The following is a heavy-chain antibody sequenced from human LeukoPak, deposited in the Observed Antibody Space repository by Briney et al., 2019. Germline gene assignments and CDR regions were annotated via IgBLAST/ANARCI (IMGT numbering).Heavy chain of an antibody. CDR2: IYYSGST. CDR3: ARASLRGYSYGSVAFDI. Sequence: TLSLTCTVSGGSISSGGYYWSWIRQHPGKGLEWIGYIYYSGSTYYNPSLKSRVTISVDTSKNQFSLKLSSVTAADTAVYYCARASLRGYSYGSVAFDIWGQGTMVTVSS. D-gene: IGHD5-18*01. CDR1: GGSISSGGYY. J-gene: IGHJ3*02. V-gene: IGHV4-31*03.